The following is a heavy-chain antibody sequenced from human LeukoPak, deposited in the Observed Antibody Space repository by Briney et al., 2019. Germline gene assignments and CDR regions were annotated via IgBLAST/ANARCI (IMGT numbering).Heavy chain of an antibody. V-gene: IGHV1-69*01. CDR2: IIPIFGTA. Sequence: EASVKFSCKASGGTFSSYAISWVRQPLGQGLEWMGGIIPIFGTANYAQKFQGRVTITADESTSTAYMELSSLRSEDTAVYYCARARNEWLWKDNYYYYYMDVWGKGTTVTVSS. CDR1: GGTFSSYA. J-gene: IGHJ6*03. D-gene: IGHD5-12*01. CDR3: ARARNEWLWKDNYYYYYMDV.